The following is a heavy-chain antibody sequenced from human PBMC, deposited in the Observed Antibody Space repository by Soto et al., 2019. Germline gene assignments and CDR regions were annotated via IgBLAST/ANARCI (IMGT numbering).Heavy chain of an antibody. CDR1: GFTFSGSA. V-gene: IGHV3-73*01. D-gene: IGHD3-10*01. J-gene: IGHJ4*02. CDR2: IRSKANSYAT. Sequence: GGSLRLSYAASGFTFSGSAMHWVRQASGKGLVWVGRIRSKANSYATAYAASVKGRFTISRDDSKNTAYLQMNSLKTEDTAVYYCTRRVYGSGSYYFIDYWGQGT. CDR3: TRRVYGSGSYYFIDY.